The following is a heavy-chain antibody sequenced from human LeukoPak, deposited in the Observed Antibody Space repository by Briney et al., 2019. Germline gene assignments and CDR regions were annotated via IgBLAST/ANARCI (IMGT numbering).Heavy chain of an antibody. CDR1: GFTFSSYT. V-gene: IGHV3-64D*09. J-gene: IGHJ4*02. D-gene: IGHD5-18*01. CDR2: ITTYGGST. Sequence: GESLKISCSASGFTFSSYTMHWVRQAPGKGLESVSAITTYGGSTYYADSVKGRFTISRDDSKNTLYLQMSSVRPEDTAVYYCVGGYSYGDYWGQGTLVTVSS. CDR3: VGGYSYGDY.